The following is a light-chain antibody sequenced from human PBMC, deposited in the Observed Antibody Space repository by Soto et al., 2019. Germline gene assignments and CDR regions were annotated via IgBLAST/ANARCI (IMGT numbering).Light chain of an antibody. CDR1: SRDVGSYNS. V-gene: IGLV2-14*03. CDR3: SSFTSSSSYV. CDR2: DVS. J-gene: IGLJ1*01. Sequence: QSVLAQPASVSGTPGQSITISCTGTSRDVGSYNSVSWYQQYPGKAPTLMIHDVSNRPPGVSNRFSGSKSGNTASLTISGLQAEDEADYYCSSFTSSSSYVFGSGTKVTVL.